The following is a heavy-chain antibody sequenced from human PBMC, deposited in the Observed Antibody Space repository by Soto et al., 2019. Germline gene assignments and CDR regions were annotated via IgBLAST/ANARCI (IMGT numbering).Heavy chain of an antibody. CDR2: ISYDGSNK. V-gene: IGHV3-30*18. CDR1: GFTFSSYG. J-gene: IGHJ4*01. Sequence: QVQLVESGGGVVQPGRSLRLSCAASGFTFSSYGMHWVLQAPGKGLSWVAVISYDGSNKYYADSVKGRFTISRDNSKNTLYLQMNSLRAEDTAVYYCAKNIRQQLAITQHFDYWGHGTLVNVSS. CDR3: AKNIRQQLAITQHFDY. D-gene: IGHD6-13*01.